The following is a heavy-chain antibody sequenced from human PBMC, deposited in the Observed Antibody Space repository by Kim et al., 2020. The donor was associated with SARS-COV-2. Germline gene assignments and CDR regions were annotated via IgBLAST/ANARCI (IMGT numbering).Heavy chain of an antibody. Sequence: SVKVSCKASGGTFSSYAISWVRQAPGQGLEWMGGIIPIFGTANYAQKFQGRVTITADESTSTAYMELSSLRSEDTAVYYCAREKLGYCSGGSCYWGGLVHYYYYYGMDVWGQGTTVTVSS. CDR2: IIPIFGTA. CDR3: AREKLGYCSGGSCYWGGLVHYYYYYGMDV. CDR1: GGTFSSYA. V-gene: IGHV1-69*13. J-gene: IGHJ6*02. D-gene: IGHD2-15*01.